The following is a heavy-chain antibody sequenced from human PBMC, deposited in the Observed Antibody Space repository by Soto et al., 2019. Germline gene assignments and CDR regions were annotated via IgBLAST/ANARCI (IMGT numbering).Heavy chain of an antibody. CDR2: IIPIPGIA. CDR3: ARAVRGYCSGGSCYWSWFDP. V-gene: IGHV1-69*02. D-gene: IGHD2-15*01. J-gene: IGHJ5*02. Sequence: SVKVSCKASGGTFSSYTISWVRQAPGQGLEWMGRIIPIPGIANYAQKFQGRVTITADKSTSTAYMELSSLRSEDTAVYYCARAVRGYCSGGSCYWSWFDPWGQGTLVTVSS. CDR1: GGTFSSYT.